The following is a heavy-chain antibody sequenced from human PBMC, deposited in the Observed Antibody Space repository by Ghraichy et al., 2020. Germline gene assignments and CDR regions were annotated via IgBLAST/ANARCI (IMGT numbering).Heavy chain of an antibody. D-gene: IGHD4-17*01. J-gene: IGHJ4*02. CDR1: GFTFSSYA. Sequence: GGSLRLSCLGSGFTFSSYAMSWVRQAPGKGLEWVSGINGGGGITDYADSVKGRFIISRDNSKNTLYLQMNSLRAEDTAVYYCAKEPPMSTVSPDWGQGTPVTVSS. V-gene: IGHV3-23*01. CDR3: AKEPPMSTVSPD. CDR2: INGGGGIT.